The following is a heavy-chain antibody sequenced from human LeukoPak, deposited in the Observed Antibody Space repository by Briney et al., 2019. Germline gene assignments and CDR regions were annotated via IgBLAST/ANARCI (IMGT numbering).Heavy chain of an antibody. Sequence: GGSLRLSCAASGFTFSSYDMHWVRHTTGKGLEWVLGIGTAGDPYYLDSGKGRFTISKENAKNSLYLQMNSLRAGDTAVYYCARSRTLWGAFDIWGQGTMVTVSS. D-gene: IGHD2-21*01. V-gene: IGHV3-13*05. J-gene: IGHJ3*02. CDR3: ARSRTLWGAFDI. CDR1: GFTFSSYD. CDR2: IGTAGDP.